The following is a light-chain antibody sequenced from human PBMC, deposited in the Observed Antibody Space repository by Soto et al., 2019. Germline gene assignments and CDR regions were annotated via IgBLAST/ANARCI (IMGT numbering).Light chain of an antibody. CDR1: SSDVGGYNY. Sequence: QSALTQPASVSGSPGQLITISCTGTSSDVGGYNYVSWYQQRPGKAPKLMIYDVSNRPSGVSNRFSGSKSGNTASLTISGLQAEDEADYYCSSYTSSSTYVFGTGTKLTVL. V-gene: IGLV2-14*01. CDR2: DVS. CDR3: SSYTSSSTYV. J-gene: IGLJ1*01.